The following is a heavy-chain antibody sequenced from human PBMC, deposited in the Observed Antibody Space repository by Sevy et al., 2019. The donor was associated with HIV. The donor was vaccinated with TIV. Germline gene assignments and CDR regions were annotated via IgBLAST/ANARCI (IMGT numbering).Heavy chain of an antibody. CDR3: ARENYYDSTSLGSFDV. J-gene: IGHJ3*01. CDR2: ISADGGVK. CDR1: GFIFSNYA. V-gene: IGHV3-30-3*01. D-gene: IGHD3-22*01. Sequence: GGSLRLSCAASGFIFSNYAMTWVRQAPGRGLEWVAIISADGGVKYYADSVKGRFTISRDNSDNTLSIQMNSLRTEESALYYCARENYYDSTSLGSFDVWGQGTMVTVSS.